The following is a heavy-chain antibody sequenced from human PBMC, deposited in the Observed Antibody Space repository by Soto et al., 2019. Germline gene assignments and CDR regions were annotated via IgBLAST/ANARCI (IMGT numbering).Heavy chain of an antibody. V-gene: IGHV4-4*02. J-gene: IGHJ4*02. CDR1: GGSISSSNW. CDR2: IYHSGST. CDR3: ARGKEGGTTYPPCFDY. D-gene: IGHD4-17*01. Sequence: QVQLQESGPGLVKPSGTLSLTCAVSGGSISSSNWWSWVRQPPGKGLEWIGEIYHSGSTNYNPSLKSRVTISVDTSKNQFSLKLSSVTAADTAVYYCARGKEGGTTYPPCFDYWGQGTLVTVSS.